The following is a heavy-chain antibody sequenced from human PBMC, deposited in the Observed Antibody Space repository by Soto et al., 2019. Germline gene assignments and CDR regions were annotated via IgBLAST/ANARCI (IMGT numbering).Heavy chain of an antibody. Sequence: PGGSLRLSCAASGLTFNSYRMNWVRHAPGKGLVWVSHINTDGSNTNYADSVKGRFTISRDNAKSTLFLQMNSLRDEDTAVYYCAREYCYGGNCYSYYFDPWGQGTLVTVSS. CDR1: GLTFNSYR. CDR2: INTDGSNT. D-gene: IGHD2-15*01. J-gene: IGHJ5*02. V-gene: IGHV3-74*01. CDR3: AREYCYGGNCYSYYFDP.